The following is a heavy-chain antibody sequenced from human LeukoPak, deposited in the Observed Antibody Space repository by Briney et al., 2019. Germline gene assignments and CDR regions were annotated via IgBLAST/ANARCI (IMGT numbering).Heavy chain of an antibody. D-gene: IGHD3-22*01. CDR1: GFTFSSYA. J-gene: IGHJ4*02. CDR2: ISGSGGST. Sequence: GGSLRLSCAASGFTFSSYAMSWVRQAPGKGLEWVSAISGSGGSTYYADSVKGRFTISRDNSKNTLYLQMNSLRAEDTALYYCARDKSSGYYYFDYWGQGTLVTVSS. CDR3: ARDKSSGYYYFDY. V-gene: IGHV3-23*01.